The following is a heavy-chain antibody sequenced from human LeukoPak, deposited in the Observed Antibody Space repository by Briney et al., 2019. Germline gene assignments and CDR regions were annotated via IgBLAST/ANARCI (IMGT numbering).Heavy chain of an antibody. CDR2: INHSGST. Sequence: SETLSLTCAVYGGSFSGYYWSWIRQPPGKGLEWIGEINHSGSTNYNPSLKSRVTISVDTSKNQFSLKLSSVTAADTAVYYCARHPQLLWFGESKYYFDYWGQGTLVTVSS. D-gene: IGHD3-10*01. J-gene: IGHJ4*02. CDR1: GGSFSGYY. CDR3: ARHPQLLWFGESKYYFDY. V-gene: IGHV4-34*01.